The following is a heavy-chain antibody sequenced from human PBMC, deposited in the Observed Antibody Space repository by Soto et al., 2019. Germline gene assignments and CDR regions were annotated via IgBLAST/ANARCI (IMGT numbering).Heavy chain of an antibody. J-gene: IGHJ3*02. V-gene: IGHV4-4*02. D-gene: IGHD3-16*01. Sequence: QVLLQESGPGLVKASGTLSLTCALSGGSVSSKKWWTWVRQTPGKGLEWIGEIFHRGDTNYNACLKSRVTISIDKSRNQVSLTLTSVTAADTAVYYCASYVGTGGYGAFDIWGQVTVVTVSS. CDR3: ASYVGTGGYGAFDI. CDR2: IFHRGDT. CDR1: GGSVSSKKW.